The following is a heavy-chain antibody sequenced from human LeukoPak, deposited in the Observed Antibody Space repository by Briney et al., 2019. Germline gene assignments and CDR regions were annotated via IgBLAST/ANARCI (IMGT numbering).Heavy chain of an antibody. D-gene: IGHD1-26*01. V-gene: IGHV1-18*01. CDR1: GYTFTSYG. Sequence: GASVKVSCKASGYTFTSYGISWVRQAPGQGLEWMGWISAYNGNTNYAQKFQGRVTITADESTSTAYMELSSLRSEDTAVYYCARDPIVGATVTAFDIWGQGTMVTVSS. CDR2: ISAYNGNT. CDR3: ARDPIVGATVTAFDI. J-gene: IGHJ3*02.